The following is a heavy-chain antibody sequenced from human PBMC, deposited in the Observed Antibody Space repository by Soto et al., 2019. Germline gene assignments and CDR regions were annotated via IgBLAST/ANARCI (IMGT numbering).Heavy chain of an antibody. D-gene: IGHD2-2*02. V-gene: IGHV3-7*01. Sequence: GGSLIVCSEASGVRFSNFSMTWVRKVPGKGLEWFANISLDGTEKYNADSVKGRFTISRDNDKNSLHLQMNNLRVEDTALYSCARERATYTWFDPWCQRTLVTV. CDR1: GVRFSNFS. CDR3: ARERATYTWFDP. CDR2: ISLDGTEK. J-gene: IGHJ5*02.